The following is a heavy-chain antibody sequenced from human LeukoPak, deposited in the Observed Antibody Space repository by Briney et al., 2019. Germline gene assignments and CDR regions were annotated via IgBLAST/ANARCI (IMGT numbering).Heavy chain of an antibody. CDR2: ISSSSSYI. CDR3: AREVGDMDV. CDR1: GFTFSSYE. J-gene: IGHJ6*03. Sequence: GGSLRLSCAASGFTFSSYEMNWVRQAPGKGLEWVSYISSSSSYIYYADSVKGRFTISRDNAKNSLYLQMNSLRAEDTAVYYCAREVGDMDVWGKGTTVTVSS. V-gene: IGHV3-21*05.